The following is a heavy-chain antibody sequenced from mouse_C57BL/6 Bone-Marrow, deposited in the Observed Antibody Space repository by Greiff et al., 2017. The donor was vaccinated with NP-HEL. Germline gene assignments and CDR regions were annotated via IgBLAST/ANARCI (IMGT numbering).Heavy chain of an antibody. CDR2: IYPGNSDT. V-gene: IGHV1-5*01. CDR1: GYTFTSYW. Sequence: VQLQQSGTVLARPGASVKMSCKTSGYTFTSYWMHWVKQRPGQGLEWIGAIYPGNSDTSYNQKFKGKAKLTAVTSASTAYMELSSLTNEDSAVYYCTSPYYYGSSPYYAMDYWGQGTSVTVSS. J-gene: IGHJ4*01. D-gene: IGHD1-1*01. CDR3: TSPYYYGSSPYYAMDY.